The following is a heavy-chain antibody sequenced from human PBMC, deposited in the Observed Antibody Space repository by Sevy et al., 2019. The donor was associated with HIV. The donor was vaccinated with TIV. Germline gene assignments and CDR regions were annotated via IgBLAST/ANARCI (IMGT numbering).Heavy chain of an antibody. D-gene: IGHD6-19*01. V-gene: IGHV1-2*02. CDR3: ARGVYSSGWGNAEYFQH. J-gene: IGHJ1*01. CDR1: GYTFTDHY. Sequence: ASVTVSCKASGYTFTDHYIHWVRQAPGQGLEWMGWIKPNGGGTNYAQNFQGRVTVTRDTSVSTAYMELSGLRSDDTAVYYCARGVYSSGWGNAEYFQHWGQGTLVTVSS. CDR2: IKPNGGGT.